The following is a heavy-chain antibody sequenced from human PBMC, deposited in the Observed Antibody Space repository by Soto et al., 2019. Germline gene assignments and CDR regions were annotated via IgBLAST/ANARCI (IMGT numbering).Heavy chain of an antibody. D-gene: IGHD3-9*01. CDR1: GYTFTSYG. CDR2: ISAYNGNT. V-gene: IGHV1-18*01. CDR3: ARVRKLRYFDWLPDDAFDI. J-gene: IGHJ3*02. Sequence: QVQLVQSGAEVKKPGASVKVSCKASGYTFTSYGISWVRQAPGQGLEWMGWISAYNGNTNYAQKLQGRVTMTTDTSTSTAYMELRSLRSDDTAVYYCARVRKLRYFDWLPDDAFDIWGQGTMVTVSS.